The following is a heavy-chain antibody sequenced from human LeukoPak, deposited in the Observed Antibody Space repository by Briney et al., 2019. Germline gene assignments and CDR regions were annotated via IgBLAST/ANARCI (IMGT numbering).Heavy chain of an antibody. Sequence: PGGSLRLSCAASGFTFVSYAMSWVRQAPGKGLEWVSGISGSGGNTHYADSVKGRFTISRDNSKNTLYLQMNTLRAEDTAIYYCVLLYFGEDSNWFAPWGQGTLVTVSS. V-gene: IGHV3-23*01. J-gene: IGHJ5*02. CDR2: ISGSGGNT. CDR3: VLLYFGEDSNWFAP. CDR1: GFTFVSYA. D-gene: IGHD3-10*01.